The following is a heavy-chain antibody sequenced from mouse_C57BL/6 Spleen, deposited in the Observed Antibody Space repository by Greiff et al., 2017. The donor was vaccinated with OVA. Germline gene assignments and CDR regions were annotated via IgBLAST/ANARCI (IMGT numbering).Heavy chain of an antibody. V-gene: IGHV5-4*01. D-gene: IGHD2-4*01. CDR3: AREAYYDYDGPYFDY. J-gene: IGHJ2*01. CDR1: GFTFSSYA. CDR2: ISDGGSYT. Sequence: DVMLVESGGGLVKPGGSLKLSCAASGFTFSSYAMSWVRQTPEKRLEWVATISDGGSYTYYPDNVKGRFTISRDNAKNNLYLQMSHLKSEDTAMYYCAREAYYDYDGPYFDYWGQGTTLTVSS.